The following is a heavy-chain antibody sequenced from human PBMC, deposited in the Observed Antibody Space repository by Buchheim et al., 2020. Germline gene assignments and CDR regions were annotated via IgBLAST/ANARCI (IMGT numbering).Heavy chain of an antibody. Sequence: EVQLLESGGGLVQPGGSLRLSCAVSGLTFSSYAMSWVRQAPGKGLEWVSAISGSGGSTYYADSVKGRFTISRDNSKNTLYLQMNSLRAEDTAVYYCAKSADDSSGYGYYYYYMDVWGKGTT. V-gene: IGHV3-23*01. CDR2: ISGSGGST. D-gene: IGHD3-22*01. J-gene: IGHJ6*03. CDR3: AKSADDSSGYGYYYYYMDV. CDR1: GLTFSSYA.